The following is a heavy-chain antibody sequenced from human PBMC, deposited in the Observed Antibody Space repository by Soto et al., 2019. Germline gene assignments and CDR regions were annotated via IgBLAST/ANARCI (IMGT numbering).Heavy chain of an antibody. CDR1: GYTFTSYG. CDR2: ISAYNGNT. CDR3: ARDGIVVVPAAMSPSYDNYYYYGMAV. J-gene: IGHJ6*02. D-gene: IGHD2-2*01. V-gene: IGHV1-18*04. Sequence: AAVKVSCKASGYTFTSYGISWGRQAPGQGLEWMGWISAYNGNTNYAQKLQGTVTMTTDTSTSTASMELRRLRSDDKAVYYCARDGIVVVPAAMSPSYDNYYYYGMAVWGQGTTVTASS.